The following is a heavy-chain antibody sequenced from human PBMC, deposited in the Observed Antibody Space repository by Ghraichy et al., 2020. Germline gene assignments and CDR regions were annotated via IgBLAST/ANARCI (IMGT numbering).Heavy chain of an antibody. Sequence: SETLFLTCAVYGGSFSGYYWSWIRQPPGKGLEWIGEINHSGSTNYNPSLKSRVTISVDTSKNQFSLKLSSVTAADTAVYYCAREGFKGSSSSFRLAFDIWGQGTMVTVSS. D-gene: IGHD6-6*01. V-gene: IGHV4-34*01. CDR1: GGSFSGYY. CDR3: AREGFKGSSSSFRLAFDI. J-gene: IGHJ3*02. CDR2: INHSGST.